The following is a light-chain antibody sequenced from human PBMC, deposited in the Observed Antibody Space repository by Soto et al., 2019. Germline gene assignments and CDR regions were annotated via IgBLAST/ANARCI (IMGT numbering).Light chain of an antibody. J-gene: IGLJ2*01. V-gene: IGLV1-36*01. CDR1: SSNIGNNA. Sequence: QSVLTQPPSVSEAPRQRVTISCSGSSSNIGNNAVNWYQHLPGKTPRLLIYYDDLLPSGVSDRFSGSKSGASASLAIGGLQSEDEADDYCAAWDDSLKGVVFGGGTKVTVL. CDR2: YDD. CDR3: AAWDDSLKGVV.